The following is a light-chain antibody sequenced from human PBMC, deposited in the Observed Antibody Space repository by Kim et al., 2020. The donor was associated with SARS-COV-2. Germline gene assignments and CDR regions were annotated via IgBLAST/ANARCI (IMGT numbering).Light chain of an antibody. J-gene: IGLJ3*02. CDR1: GLAKKY. CDR3: YSAADNMGV. V-gene: IGLV3-27*01. CDR2: KDT. Sequence: SGSPGQTARITCSGVGLAKKYARWLQQKPGQAPVLVIYKDTERPSGIPERFSGSSSGTTVTLTISGAQVEDEADYYCYSAADNMGVFGRGTQLTVL.